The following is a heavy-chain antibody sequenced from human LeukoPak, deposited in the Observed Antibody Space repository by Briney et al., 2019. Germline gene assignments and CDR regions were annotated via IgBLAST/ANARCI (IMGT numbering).Heavy chain of an antibody. CDR1: GGSITSHY. V-gene: IGHV4-59*08. CDR2: IYYSGRT. Sequence: SETLSLTCTVSGGSITSHYWSWIRQAPGKGLEWIGFIYYSGRTKYNPSLQSRVTISLDTSEKKFSLKVTSVTAADTAVYYCTRLLDNDCSGDPDTFDMWGQGTVVTVSS. CDR3: TRLLDNDCSGDPDTFDM. D-gene: IGHD2-15*01. J-gene: IGHJ3*02.